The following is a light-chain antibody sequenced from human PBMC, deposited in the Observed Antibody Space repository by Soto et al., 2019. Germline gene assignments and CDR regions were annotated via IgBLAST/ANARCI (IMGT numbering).Light chain of an antibody. CDR1: QSVSSW. V-gene: IGKV1-5*03. Sequence: DIQVTQSPSTLSASVGDRVTITCRASQSVSSWLAWYQQKPGKAPKLLIYKASSLESGVPPRFSGSGSGTEFTLTISSLQPDDFATYYCQQYLTYPWTFGQGTKVDIK. J-gene: IGKJ1*01. CDR3: QQYLTYPWT. CDR2: KAS.